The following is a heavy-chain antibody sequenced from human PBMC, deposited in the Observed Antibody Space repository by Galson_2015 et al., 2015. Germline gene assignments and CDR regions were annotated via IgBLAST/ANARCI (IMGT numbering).Heavy chain of an antibody. V-gene: IGHV1-46*01. CDR1: GYTFTSYY. J-gene: IGHJ5*02. Sequence: SVKVSCKASGYTFTSYYMHWVRQAPGQGLEWMGIINPGSGSTTYAQKFQGRVTVTRDTYTSTVYMELSSLRSEDTAVYYCARGDYYDRSDYYPGNWFDPWGQGTLVTVSS. CDR2: INPGSGST. CDR3: ARGDYYDRSDYYPGNWFDP. D-gene: IGHD3-22*01.